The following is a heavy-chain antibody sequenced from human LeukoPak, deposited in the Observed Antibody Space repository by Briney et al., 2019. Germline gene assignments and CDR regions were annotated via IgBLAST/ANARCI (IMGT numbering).Heavy chain of an antibody. CDR1: GYAFTSYA. CDR2: FSGYNGNT. V-gene: IGHV1-18*01. CDR3: ARGGRYGGNNVFDY. Sequence: ASVKVSCKASGYAFTSYAINWERQAPGQVLEWMGWFSGYNGNTIHAQKLEGRVTMTTDTSTSTAYMELRSLRSDDTAVCYCARGGRYGGNNVFDYWGQGSLVTVSS. J-gene: IGHJ4*02. D-gene: IGHD4-23*01.